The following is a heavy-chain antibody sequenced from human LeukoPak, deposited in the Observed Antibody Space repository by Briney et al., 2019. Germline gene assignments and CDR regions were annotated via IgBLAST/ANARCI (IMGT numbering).Heavy chain of an antibody. CDR3: AKGTVIAVAGNFDY. V-gene: IGHV3-9*01. CDR1: GFTFDDYA. J-gene: IGHJ4*02. D-gene: IGHD6-19*01. Sequence: GGSLRLSCAASGFTFDDYAMDWVRQAPGKGLEWVSGMSWNSGSIGYADSVKGRFTISRDNAKNSLYLQMNSVRAEDTALYYCAKGTVIAVAGNFDYWGQGTLVTVSS. CDR2: MSWNSGSI.